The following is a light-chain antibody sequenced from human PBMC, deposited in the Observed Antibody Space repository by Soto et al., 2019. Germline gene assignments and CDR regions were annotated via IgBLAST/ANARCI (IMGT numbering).Light chain of an antibody. CDR1: SGSIAGNS. CDR3: RSSYSSSSTHV. Sequence: NFMLTQPHSVSESPGKTVTISCTRSSGSIAGNSVQWYQQRPGSAPTTVIYENNRRPSGVPCRFSRSIGSSSNYTSLPITALGTDDEEDYYCRSSYSSSSTHVFGTGTKVTVL. V-gene: IGLV6-57*03. CDR2: ENN. J-gene: IGLJ1*01.